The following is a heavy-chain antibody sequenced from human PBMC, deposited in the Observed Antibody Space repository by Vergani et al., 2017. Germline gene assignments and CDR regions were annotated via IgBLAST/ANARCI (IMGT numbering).Heavy chain of an antibody. J-gene: IGHJ4*02. Sequence: QVQLVETGGGVVQPGGSLRLYCATSGFSFNTYGAPWVRQAPGKGLECVAFIGYDGRIKYNVDSVKGRFTISRDTSKKTLSLQMRSLRADDTAVYYCAKDGRENSDYGYFDYWGQGTLVTVSS. CDR1: GFSFNTYG. V-gene: IGHV3-30*02. CDR3: AKDGRENSDYGYFDY. CDR2: IGYDGRIK. D-gene: IGHD4-17*01.